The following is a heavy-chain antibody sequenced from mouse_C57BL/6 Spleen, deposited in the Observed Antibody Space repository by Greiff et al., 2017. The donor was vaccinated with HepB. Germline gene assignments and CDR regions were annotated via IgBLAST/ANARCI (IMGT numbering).Heavy chain of an antibody. CDR2: INPNYGTT. CDR3: AREGDGVEASFFDY. Sequence: VQLKESGPELVKPGASVKISCKASGYSFTDYNMNWVKQSNGKSLEWIGVINPNYGTTSYNQKFKGKATLTVDQSSSTAYMQLNSLTSEDSAVYYCAREGDGVEASFFDYWGQGTTLTVSS. V-gene: IGHV1-39*01. D-gene: IGHD1-1*01. J-gene: IGHJ2*01. CDR1: GYSFTDYN.